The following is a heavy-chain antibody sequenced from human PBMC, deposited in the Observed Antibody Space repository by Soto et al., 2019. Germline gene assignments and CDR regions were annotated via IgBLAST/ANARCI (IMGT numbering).Heavy chain of an antibody. D-gene: IGHD3-16*01. Sequence: PRKGLEWIGYIFSSGTTYYNLSLKSRLTMSLDTSQNQFSLKLNSVTAADTAVYFCARVPSPFDFYYAMDVWGQGTTVTVSS. CDR3: ARVPSPFDFYYAMDV. V-gene: IGHV4-30-4*02. J-gene: IGHJ6*02. CDR2: IFSSGTT.